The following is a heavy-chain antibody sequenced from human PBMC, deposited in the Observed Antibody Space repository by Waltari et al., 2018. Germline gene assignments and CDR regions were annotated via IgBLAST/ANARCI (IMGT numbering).Heavy chain of an antibody. CDR2: IGPDGSDK. D-gene: IGHD1-1*01. CDR1: GFTISRFG. V-gene: IGHV3-7*01. J-gene: IGHJ4*02. CDR3: VGWNDPINS. Sequence: EAQLVQSGGGLVQPGGSLTLACAAFGFTISRFGMTWGRQAPGQGLQWVAHIGPDGSDKYYVDSVKGRFTISRDNAENSLLLQMSSLRVEDTALYYCVGWNDPINSWGQGTLVAVSS.